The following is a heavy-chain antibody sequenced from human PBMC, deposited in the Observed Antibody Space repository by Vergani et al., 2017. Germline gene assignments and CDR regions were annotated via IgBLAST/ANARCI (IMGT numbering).Heavy chain of an antibody. V-gene: IGHV1-18*01. D-gene: IGHD1-1*01. CDR2: IRPYTGHT. J-gene: IGHJ3*01. CDR1: SHTFQTYG. CDR3: ARVAPSNSEVTPTAFDV. Sequence: QVQLVQSGAELKKPGASVSVSCKGSSHTFQTYGNSWVRQAPGKGLEWMAWIRPYTGHTIYAQKFQDRVTMTADTSTNTAYMELRSLRSDDTAVYFCARVAPSNSEVTPTAFDVWGQGTMVTVSS.